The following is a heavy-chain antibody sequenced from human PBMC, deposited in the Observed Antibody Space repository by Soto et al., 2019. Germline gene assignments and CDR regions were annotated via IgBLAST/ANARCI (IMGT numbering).Heavy chain of an antibody. Sequence: GGYLRVSCAASGFTFSSYEMKWVRQAPGKGLEWVSHTTSSGSTIYYPDSVKGRFTLSREKANNSLYLKMNSLRAEDTAVYYCARELHLDHYYYGRAVWWQGT. D-gene: IGHD1-26*01. CDR1: GFTFSSYE. V-gene: IGHV3-48*03. J-gene: IGHJ6*01. CDR2: TTSSGSTI. CDR3: ARELHLDHYYYGRAV.